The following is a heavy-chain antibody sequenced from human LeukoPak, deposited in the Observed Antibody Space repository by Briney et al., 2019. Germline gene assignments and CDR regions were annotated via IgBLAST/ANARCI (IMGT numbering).Heavy chain of an antibody. CDR2: TYYKSKWYN. Sequence: SQTLSLTCAISGDSVSSNSAAWNWIRQSPSRGLEWLGRTYYKSKWYNDYAVSVKSRITINPDTSKNQFSLQLNSVTPEDTAVYFCAKERARGYSGYEPYYYYMDVWGKGTTVTISS. D-gene: IGHD5-12*01. J-gene: IGHJ6*03. V-gene: IGHV6-1*01. CDR3: AKERARGYSGYEPYYYYMDV. CDR1: GDSVSSNSAA.